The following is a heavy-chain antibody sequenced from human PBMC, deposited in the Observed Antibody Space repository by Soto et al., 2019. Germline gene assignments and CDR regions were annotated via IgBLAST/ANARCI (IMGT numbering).Heavy chain of an antibody. D-gene: IGHD3-22*01. CDR3: ARAEYYDSSGYYDY. V-gene: IGHV3-48*03. Sequence: EVQLVESGGGLVKPGGSLRLSCAASGFTFSSYEMNWVRQAPGKGLEWVSYISSSGSTIYYADSVKGRFTISRDNAKNSLYLQMNSLRAEDTAVYYCARAEYYDSSGYYDYWGQGTLVTVSS. CDR2: ISSSGSTI. CDR1: GFTFSSYE. J-gene: IGHJ4*02.